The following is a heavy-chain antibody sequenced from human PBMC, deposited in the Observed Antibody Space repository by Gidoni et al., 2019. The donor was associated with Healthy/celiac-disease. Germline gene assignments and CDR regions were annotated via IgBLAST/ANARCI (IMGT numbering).Heavy chain of an antibody. J-gene: IGHJ6*02. CDR2: MSRSGSTI. D-gene: IGHD3-10*01. V-gene: IGHV3-48*02. CDR3: AGAGEDLIRGVGSPYYYYGMDV. Sequence: EVQRVESGGGLAQPGGSLSLSCAASGFTFSTYSLTGFRQAPGKGLEWVSYMSRSGSTIYYADSVKGRFTISRDNAKNSLYLQMNSLRDEDTAVYYCAGAGEDLIRGVGSPYYYYGMDVWGQGTTVTVSS. CDR1: GFTFSTYS.